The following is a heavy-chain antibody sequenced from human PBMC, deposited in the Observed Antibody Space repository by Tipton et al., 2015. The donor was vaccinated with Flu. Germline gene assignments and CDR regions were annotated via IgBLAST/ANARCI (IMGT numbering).Heavy chain of an antibody. CDR1: GGSISSSSYY. CDR3: ARAPDSIVGATVFDY. J-gene: IGHJ4*02. CDR2: SYYSGST. D-gene: IGHD1-26*01. V-gene: IGHV4-39*07. Sequence: TLSLTCTVSGGSISSSSYYWGWIRQPPGKGLEWIGSSYYSGSTYYNPSLKSRVTISVDTSKNQFSLKLSSVTAADTAVYYCARAPDSIVGATVFDYWGQGTLVSVSS.